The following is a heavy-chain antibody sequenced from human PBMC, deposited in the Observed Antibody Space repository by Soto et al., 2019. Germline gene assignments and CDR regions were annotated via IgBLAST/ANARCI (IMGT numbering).Heavy chain of an antibody. V-gene: IGHV3-30*18. CDR3: AKDRDGGGDYHNYFDC. Sequence: QVQLVESGGGVVQPGRSLRLSCAASGFTFSDFGIHWVRQAPGKGLEWVAVISHDGSHDYYADSVKGRFTISRDNSKNTMYLQMKSLRPEDTAVYYCAKDRDGGGDYHNYFDCWGQGTLVNVSS. CDR2: ISHDGSHD. J-gene: IGHJ4*02. D-gene: IGHD4-17*01. CDR1: GFTFSDFG.